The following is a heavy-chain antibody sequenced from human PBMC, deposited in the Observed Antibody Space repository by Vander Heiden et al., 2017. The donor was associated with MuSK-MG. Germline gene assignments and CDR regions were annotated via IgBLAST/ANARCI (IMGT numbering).Heavy chain of an antibody. CDR2: VDPEDGET. J-gene: IGHJ4*02. Sequence: VQPVQPGAAVKKPGPTVKISCQVSGYTFPDYYMPWVPPPPGKGLEWMGFVDPEDGETIYEEKFQGRVTITADTSTDTAYVELSRLRSEDTAVYYCATDAGGFITMSKFDYWGQGTLVTVTS. D-gene: IGHD3-22*01. CDR1: GYTFPDYY. V-gene: IGHV1-69-2*01. CDR3: ATDAGGFITMSKFDY.